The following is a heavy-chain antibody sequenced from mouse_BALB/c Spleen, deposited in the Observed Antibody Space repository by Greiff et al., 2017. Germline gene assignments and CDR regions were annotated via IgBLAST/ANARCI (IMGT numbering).Heavy chain of an antibody. CDR1: GYSFTDYI. V-gene: IGHV1-39*01. Sequence: EVQLQQTGPELVKPGASVKISCKASGYSFTDYIMLWVKQSHGKSLEWIGNINPYYGSTSYNLKFKGKATLTVDKSSSTAYMQLNSLTSEDSAVYYCARGEAHRYAMDYWGQGTSVTVSS. CDR3: ARGEAHRYAMDY. CDR2: INPYYGST. D-gene: IGHD2-14*01. J-gene: IGHJ4*01.